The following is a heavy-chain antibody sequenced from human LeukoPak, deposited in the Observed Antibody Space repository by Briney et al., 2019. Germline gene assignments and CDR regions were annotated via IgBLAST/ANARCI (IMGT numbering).Heavy chain of an antibody. J-gene: IGHJ4*02. CDR1: GGTISNYH. CDR2: IHTSGST. Sequence: SETLSLTCTVSGGTISNYHWCWIRQPAGKGLEWIGRIHTSGSTDYNPSLKSRVTMTIDTSKNQFSLKLTSVTAADTAVYYCASGLISGWYDFDYWGQGTLVTVSS. CDR3: ASGLISGWYDFDY. D-gene: IGHD6-19*01. V-gene: IGHV4-4*07.